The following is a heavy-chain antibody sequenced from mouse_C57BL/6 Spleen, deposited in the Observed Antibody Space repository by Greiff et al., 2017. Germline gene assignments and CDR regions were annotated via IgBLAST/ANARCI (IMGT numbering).Heavy chain of an antibody. J-gene: IGHJ2*01. CDR3: ARSGYGSSLYYFDY. V-gene: IGHV1-63*01. Sequence: VQLKESGAELVRPGTSVKMSCKASGYTFTNYWIGWAKQRPGHGLEWIGDIYPGGGYTNYNEKFKGKATLTADKSSSTAYMQFSSLTSEDSAIYYCARSGYGSSLYYFDYWGQGTTLTVSS. D-gene: IGHD1-1*01. CDR2: IYPGGGYT. CDR1: GYTFTNYW.